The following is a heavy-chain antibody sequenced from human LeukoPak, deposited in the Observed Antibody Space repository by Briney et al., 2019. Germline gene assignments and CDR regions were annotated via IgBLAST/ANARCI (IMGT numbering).Heavy chain of an antibody. D-gene: IGHD1-26*01. CDR2: ISAYNGNT. J-gene: IGHJ3*02. CDR3: ARATGWELLSAFDI. CDR1: GYTFTSYG. V-gene: IGHV1-18*01. Sequence: ASVKVSCKASGYTFTSYGISWVRQAPGQGLEWMGWISAYNGNTDYAQKLQGRVTMTTDTSTSTAYMELRSLRSDDTAVYYCARATGWELLSAFDIWGQGTMVTVSS.